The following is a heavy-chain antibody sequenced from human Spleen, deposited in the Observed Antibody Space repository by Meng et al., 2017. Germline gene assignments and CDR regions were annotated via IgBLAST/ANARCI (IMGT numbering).Heavy chain of an antibody. CDR2: IFHSGST. CDR3: ARGYSSGWYLSYYYGMDV. Sequence: SETLSLTCTVSGYSVTSGYYWGWVRQPPGKGLEWIGSIFHSGSTNYNPSLKSRVTISVDTSKNQFSLKLSSVTAADTAVYYCARGYSSGWYLSYYYGMDVWGQGTTVTVSS. V-gene: IGHV4-38-2*02. CDR1: GYSVTSGYY. J-gene: IGHJ6*02. D-gene: IGHD6-19*01.